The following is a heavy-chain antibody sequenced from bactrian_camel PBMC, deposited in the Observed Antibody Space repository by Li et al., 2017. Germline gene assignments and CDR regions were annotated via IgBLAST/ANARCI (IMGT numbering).Heavy chain of an antibody. CDR2: ISSRGGDT. D-gene: IGHD5*01. V-gene: IGHV3S40*01. J-gene: IGHJ4*01. CDR1: GFTFSSTG. CDR3: AKDANYDGLSEYDY. Sequence: DVQLVESGGGLVQPGGSLRLSCAASGFTFSSTGMSWVRQAPGKGLEWVSAISSRGGDTYLADSVKGRFTISRDNAKNTLYLQLNSLKTEDAATYYCAKDANYDGLSEYDYWGQGTQVTVS.